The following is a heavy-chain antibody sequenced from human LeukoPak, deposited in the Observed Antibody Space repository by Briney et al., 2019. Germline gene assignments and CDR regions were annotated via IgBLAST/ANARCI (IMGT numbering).Heavy chain of an antibody. CDR1: GFTFSNYW. CDR2: IKQDESEK. D-gene: IGHD5/OR15-5a*01. CDR3: ARSTPSLDS. V-gene: IGHV3-7*01. J-gene: IGHJ4*02. Sequence: GGSLRLSCAASGFTFSNYWMTWVRQAPGKGLEWVANIKQDESEKYYLDSVKGRFTISRDNAKKSLFLQMNSLRAEDTAVYYCARSTPSLDSWGQRTLVTVSS.